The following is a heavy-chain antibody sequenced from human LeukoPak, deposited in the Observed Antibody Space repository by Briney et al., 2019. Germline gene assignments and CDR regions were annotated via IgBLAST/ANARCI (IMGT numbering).Heavy chain of an antibody. CDR3: ARASRASAWYIDEY. CDR2: IDFTSSFI. J-gene: IGHJ4*02. D-gene: IGHD6-19*01. Sequence: GGSLRLSCAASGFSFSTYNMDWVRQAPGKGLEWVASIDFTSSFIFYGDSVKGRFTISRDNAKNLLYPQLSSLRDDDSAIYYCARASRASAWYIDEYWGQGTLVTVSS. V-gene: IGHV3-21*06. CDR1: GFSFSTYN.